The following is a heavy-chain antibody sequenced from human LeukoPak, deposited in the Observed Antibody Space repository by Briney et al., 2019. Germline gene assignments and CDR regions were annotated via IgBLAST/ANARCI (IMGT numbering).Heavy chain of an antibody. V-gene: IGHV4-4*09. D-gene: IGHD2-21*02. CDR1: GDSISGDY. J-gene: IGHJ5*02. CDR2: IHTSEGT. Sequence: SETLSLTCTVSGDSISGDYWGGVRQPPGKGREGIAYIHTSEGTDYNPSLKSRVTVSLDTSKNPFSLTMSPVTAADTPIYSCARHVKVEGDNYYSWFDPWGQGTLVTVSS. CDR3: ARHVKVEGDNYYSWFDP.